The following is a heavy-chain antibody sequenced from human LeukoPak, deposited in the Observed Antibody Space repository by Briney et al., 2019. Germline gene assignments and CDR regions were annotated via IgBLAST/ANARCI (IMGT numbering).Heavy chain of an antibody. D-gene: IGHD3-16*02. V-gene: IGHV4-59*12. Sequence: SETLSLTCTVSGGSISSYYWSWIRQPPGKGLEWIGYIYYSGSTYYNPSLKSRVTISVDRSKNQFSLKLSSVTAADTAVYYCARGEAFTLGGVIVLSHFDYWGQGTLVTVSS. CDR2: IYYSGST. J-gene: IGHJ4*02. CDR3: ARGEAFTLGGVIVLSHFDY. CDR1: GGSISSYY.